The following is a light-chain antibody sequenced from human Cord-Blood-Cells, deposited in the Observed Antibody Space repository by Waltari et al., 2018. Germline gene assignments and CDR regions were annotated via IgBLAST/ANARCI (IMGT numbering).Light chain of an antibody. Sequence: DIQMTQSPSSLSASVGDRVTITFRASQSISNYLNWDQQKPGKAPKLLIYAASSLQSGVPSRFSGSGSGTDFTLTISSLQPEDFATYYCQQSYSTPFTFGPGTKVDIK. CDR3: QQSYSTPFT. V-gene: IGKV1-39*01. CDR1: QSISNY. J-gene: IGKJ3*01. CDR2: AAS.